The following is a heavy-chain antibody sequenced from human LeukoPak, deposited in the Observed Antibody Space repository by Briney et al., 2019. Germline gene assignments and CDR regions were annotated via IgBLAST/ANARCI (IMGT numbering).Heavy chain of an antibody. V-gene: IGHV4-38-2*01. Sequence: PSETLSLTCAVFGYSISNGYYWGWIRQPPQKGLEWIGSIFHSGHTYNSPSLKSRVTMSVDTSKNQFSLKLSSVSAADTALYYCARMFCGNFCYFDYWGQGTLVTVSS. CDR1: GYSISNGYY. D-gene: IGHD1-26*01. CDR2: IFHSGHT. J-gene: IGHJ4*02. CDR3: ARMFCGNFCYFDY.